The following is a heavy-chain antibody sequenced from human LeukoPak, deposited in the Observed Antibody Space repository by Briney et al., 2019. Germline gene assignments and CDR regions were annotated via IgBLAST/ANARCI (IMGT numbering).Heavy chain of an antibody. Sequence: PGGSQRLSCAASGFTFSSYSMNWVRQAPGKGLEWVSSISSSSSYIYYADSVKGRFTISRDNAKNSLYLQMNSLRAEDTAVYYCARDPGHTFDYWGQGTLVTVSS. D-gene: IGHD2-8*02. V-gene: IGHV3-21*01. CDR2: ISSSSSYI. CDR1: GFTFSSYS. CDR3: ARDPGHTFDY. J-gene: IGHJ4*02.